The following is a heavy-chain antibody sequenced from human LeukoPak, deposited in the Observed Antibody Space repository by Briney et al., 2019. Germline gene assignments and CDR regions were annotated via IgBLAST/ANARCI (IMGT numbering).Heavy chain of an antibody. Sequence: GGSLRLSCVASGFAFYTYSMNWVRQAPGKGLEWLSYTSSGSSTIYYADSVKGRFTISRDNAKNSLYLQMNSLGAEDTAVYYCARSWSSCDAFDIWGQGTMVTVSS. CDR2: TSSGSSTI. CDR3: ARSWSSCDAFDI. J-gene: IGHJ3*02. CDR1: GFAFYTYS. D-gene: IGHD3-3*01. V-gene: IGHV3-48*01.